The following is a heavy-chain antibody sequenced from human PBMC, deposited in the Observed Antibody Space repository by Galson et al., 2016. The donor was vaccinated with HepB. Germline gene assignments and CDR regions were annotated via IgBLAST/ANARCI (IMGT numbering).Heavy chain of an antibody. CDR2: ISGSGGIT. V-gene: IGHV3-23*01. D-gene: IGHD2/OR15-2a*01. Sequence: SLRLSCAASGFIFSVYNMTWVRQAPGKGLEWVSGISGSGGITYYADSVKGRFTISRDNSKNTLYLQMNSLRDEDTAVYYCAKDEIGDFPDYFDYWGQGTLVTVSS. CDR1: GFIFSVYN. CDR3: AKDEIGDFPDYFDY. J-gene: IGHJ4*02.